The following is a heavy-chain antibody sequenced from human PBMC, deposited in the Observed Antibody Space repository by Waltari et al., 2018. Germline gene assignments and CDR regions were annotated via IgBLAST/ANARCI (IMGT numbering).Heavy chain of an antibody. Sequence: QLQLQESGPGLVKPSETLSLTCTVSGGSISSSSYYWGWIRQPPGKGLEWIGSIYYSGSTYYNPSLKSRVTISVDTSKNQFSLKLSSVTAADTAVYYCVRHDGSSWSYYFDYWGQGTLVTVSS. CDR1: GGSISSSSYY. J-gene: IGHJ4*02. CDR3: VRHDGSSWSYYFDY. D-gene: IGHD6-13*01. CDR2: IYYSGST. V-gene: IGHV4-39*01.